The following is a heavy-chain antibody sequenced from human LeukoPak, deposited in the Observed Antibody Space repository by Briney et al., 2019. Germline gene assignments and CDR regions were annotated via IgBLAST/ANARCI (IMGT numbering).Heavy chain of an antibody. Sequence: GGSLRLSCAASGFTFSRFWISWVRQAPGKGLEWVANIKQDGSEKYYVDSVKGRFTISRDNAKNSLYLQMNSLRAEDTAVFYCARDGTYTDYDPDFDIWGQGTLVTVSS. V-gene: IGHV3-7*04. D-gene: IGHD5-12*01. CDR3: ARDGTYTDYDPDFDI. J-gene: IGHJ4*02. CDR2: IKQDGSEK. CDR1: GFTFSRFW.